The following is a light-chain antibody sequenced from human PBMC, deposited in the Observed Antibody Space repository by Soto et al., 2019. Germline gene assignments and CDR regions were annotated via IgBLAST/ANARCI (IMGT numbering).Light chain of an antibody. V-gene: IGLV1-40*01. CDR1: SSNIGAGYD. CDR2: GNS. J-gene: IGLJ2*01. CDR3: QSYDSSLSGVV. Sequence: QSVLTQPPSVSGAPGQRVTISCTGSSSNIGAGYDVHWYQQLPGTAPKLLIYGNSNRPSGVPDRFSGSQSGTSASLAITGILAEDEADYYCQSYDSSLSGVVFGGGTKLTVL.